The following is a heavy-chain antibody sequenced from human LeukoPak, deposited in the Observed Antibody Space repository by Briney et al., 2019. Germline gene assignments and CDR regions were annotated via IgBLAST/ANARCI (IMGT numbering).Heavy chain of an antibody. V-gene: IGHV3-48*04. CDR1: GFIFNDYS. CDR3: ARDHNYAFDN. D-gene: IGHD4-11*01. CDR2: IGIDSGNT. J-gene: IGHJ4*02. Sequence: GGSLRLSCAASGFIFNDYSMNWVRQAPGKGLEWISYIGIDSGNTKYADSVKGRFTISGDNAKSSLYLQMNSLRVEGTAVYYCARDHNYAFDNWGQGTLVTVSS.